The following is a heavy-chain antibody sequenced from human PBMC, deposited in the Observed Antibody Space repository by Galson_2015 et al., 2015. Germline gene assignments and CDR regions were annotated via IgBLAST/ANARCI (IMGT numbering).Heavy chain of an antibody. CDR3: AKDSDDSSGFGDAFDI. CDR1: GYTFTSYD. J-gene: IGHJ3*02. V-gene: IGHV1-8*01. D-gene: IGHD3-22*01. Sequence: SVKVSCKASGYTFTSYDINWVRQAPGQGLEWMGWMNPNSGNTGYAQKFQGRVTMTRNTSISTAYMELSSLRSEDTAVYYCAKDSDDSSGFGDAFDIWGQGTMVTVSS. CDR2: MNPNSGNT.